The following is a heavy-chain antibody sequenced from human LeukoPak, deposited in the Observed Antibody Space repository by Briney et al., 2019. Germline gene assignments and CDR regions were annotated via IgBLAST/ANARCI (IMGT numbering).Heavy chain of an antibody. CDR1: GGSISSYY. J-gene: IGHJ5*02. Sequence: SETLSLTCTVSGGSISSYYWSWIRQSPGKGLEWIGYIYYSGSTNYNPSLKSRVTISVDTSKNQFSLKLSSVTAADTAVYYCARDGDYYGSGSYWNWFDPWGQGTLVTVSS. CDR3: ARDGDYYGSGSYWNWFDP. CDR2: IYYSGST. V-gene: IGHV4-59*12. D-gene: IGHD3-10*01.